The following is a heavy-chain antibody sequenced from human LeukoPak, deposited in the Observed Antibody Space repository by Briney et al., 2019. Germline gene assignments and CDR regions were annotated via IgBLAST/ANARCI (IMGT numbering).Heavy chain of an antibody. V-gene: IGHV4-39*07. Sequence: SETLSLTCTVSGGSISSSSYYWGWIRQPPGKGLEWIGSIYYSGSTYYNPSLKSRVTISVDTSKNQFSLKLNSVTAADTAVYYCARESAVTMVRGVMRCWGQGTLVTVSS. CDR3: ARESAVTMVRGVMRC. D-gene: IGHD3-10*01. CDR1: GGSISSSSYY. CDR2: IYYSGST. J-gene: IGHJ4*02.